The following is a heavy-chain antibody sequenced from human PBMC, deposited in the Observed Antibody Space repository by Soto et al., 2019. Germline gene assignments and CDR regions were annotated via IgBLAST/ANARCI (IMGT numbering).Heavy chain of an antibody. CDR3: AKTGTTSPYYYYGMDV. D-gene: IGHD1-1*01. V-gene: IGHV3-30*18. J-gene: IGHJ6*02. CDR2: ISYDGSNK. CDR1: GFTFSSYG. Sequence: QVQLVESGGGVVQPGRSLRLSCAAPGFTFSSYGMHWVRQAPGKGLEWVAVISYDGSNKYYADSVKGRFTISRDNSKNTLYLQMNSLRAEDTAVYYCAKTGTTSPYYYYGMDVWGQGTTVTVSS.